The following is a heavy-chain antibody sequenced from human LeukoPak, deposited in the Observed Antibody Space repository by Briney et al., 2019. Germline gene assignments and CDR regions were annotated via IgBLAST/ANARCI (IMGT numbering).Heavy chain of an antibody. CDR1: GYTFTGYY. D-gene: IGHD3-16*02. CDR2: INPNSGGT. CDR3: ARGGDYVWGSYRPFDY. J-gene: IGHJ4*02. Sequence: GASVKVSCKASGYTFTGYYMHWVRQAPGQGLERMGWINPNSGGTNYAQKFQGRVTMTRDTSISTAYMELSRLRSDDTAVYYCARGGDYVWGSYRPFDYWGQGTLVTVSS. V-gene: IGHV1-2*02.